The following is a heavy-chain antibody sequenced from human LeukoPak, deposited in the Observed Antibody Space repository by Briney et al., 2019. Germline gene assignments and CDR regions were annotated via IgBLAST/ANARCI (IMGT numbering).Heavy chain of an antibody. CDR3: ARDYYYESSGSVY. V-gene: IGHV3-7*05. D-gene: IGHD3-22*01. Sequence: GGSLRLSCAASGFTFSSYWMSGVRQAPGKGLEWVANIKQGGSEKYYVDSVKGRFTISRDNAKNSLYLQMNSLRAEDTAVYYCARDYYYESSGSVYWGQGTQVTVSS. CDR2: IKQGGSEK. J-gene: IGHJ4*02. CDR1: GFTFSSYW.